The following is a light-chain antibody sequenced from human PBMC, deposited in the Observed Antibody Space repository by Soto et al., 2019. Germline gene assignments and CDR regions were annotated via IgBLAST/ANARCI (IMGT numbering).Light chain of an antibody. J-gene: IGLJ1*01. V-gene: IGLV2-8*01. CDR1: GSDVGDYNY. CDR2: EVS. CDR3: SSYTGSSYV. Sequence: QSALTQPPSASGSPGQSVTISCTGTGSDVGDYNYVSWYQQHPGKAPKLMIYEVSKRPSGVPDRFSGSKSGNTASLTVSGLQAEDEANYYCSSYTGSSYVFGTVTKLTVL.